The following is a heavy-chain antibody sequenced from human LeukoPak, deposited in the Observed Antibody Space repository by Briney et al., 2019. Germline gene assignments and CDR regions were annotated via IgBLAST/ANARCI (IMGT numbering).Heavy chain of an antibody. D-gene: IGHD2-2*01. CDR3: AKKGSLVSPGNYFDY. V-gene: IGHV3-23*05. CDR1: GFTFSSYA. CDR2: LDESGSAT. J-gene: IGHJ4*02. Sequence: GGSLRLSCAASGFTFSSYATSWVRQAPGEGLEWVSSLDESGSATYYVDSVKGRFTISRDNSKNTLYLQMDSLRAEDTAVYYCAKKGSLVSPGNYFDYWGQGTLVIVSS.